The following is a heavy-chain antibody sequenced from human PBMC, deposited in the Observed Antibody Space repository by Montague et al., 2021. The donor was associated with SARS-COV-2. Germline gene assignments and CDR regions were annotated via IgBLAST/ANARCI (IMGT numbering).Heavy chain of an antibody. CDR3: ARDTRIVGATTRLDC. CDR1: GGSISSGGYY. D-gene: IGHD1-26*01. Sequence: SQTLSLTCTVSGGSISSGGYYWSWIRQHPGKGLEWIGYIYYSGSTYYNPSLKSRVTISVDTSKNQFSLKLSSVTAADTAVYYCARDTRIVGATTRLDCWGQGTLVTVSS. CDR2: IYYSGST. J-gene: IGHJ4*02. V-gene: IGHV4-31*03.